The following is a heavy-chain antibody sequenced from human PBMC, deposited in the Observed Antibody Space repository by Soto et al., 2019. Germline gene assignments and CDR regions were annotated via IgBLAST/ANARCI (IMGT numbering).Heavy chain of an antibody. D-gene: IGHD1-20*01. Sequence: GGSLRLSCAASGFTFSSYGMHWVRQAPGKGLEWVAVIWYDGSNKYYADSVKGRFTISRDNSKNTLYLQMNSLRAEDTALYYCAREQYINWNLLNYYYYYYGMDAWGQGTTVTVSS. V-gene: IGHV3-33*01. J-gene: IGHJ6*02. CDR3: AREQYINWNLLNYYYYYYGMDA. CDR2: IWYDGSNK. CDR1: GFTFSSYG.